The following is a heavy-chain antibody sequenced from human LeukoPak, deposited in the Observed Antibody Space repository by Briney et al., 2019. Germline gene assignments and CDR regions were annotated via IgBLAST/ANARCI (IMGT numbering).Heavy chain of an antibody. CDR2: IIPILGIA. Sequence: SVKVSCKASGGTFSSYTISWVRQAPGQGLEWMGRIIPILGIANYAQKFQGRVTITADKSTSTAYMELSSLRSEDTAVYYCARGPLGHCSSTSCPGFDPWGQGTLVTVSS. CDR3: ARGPLGHCSSTSCPGFDP. V-gene: IGHV1-69*02. CDR1: GGTFSSYT. D-gene: IGHD2-2*01. J-gene: IGHJ5*02.